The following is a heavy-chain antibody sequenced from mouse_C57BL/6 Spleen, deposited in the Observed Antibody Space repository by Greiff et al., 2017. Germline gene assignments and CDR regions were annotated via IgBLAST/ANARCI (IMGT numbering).Heavy chain of an antibody. CDR3: TRRGDYGSGWYFDV. CDR2: IDPETGGT. Sequence: QVQLQQSGAELVRPGASVTLSCKASGYTFTDYEMHWVKQTPVHGLEWIGAIDPETGGTAYNQKFKGKAILTADKSSSTAYMELRSLTSEDSAVYYCTRRGDYGSGWYFDVWGTGTTVTVSS. J-gene: IGHJ1*03. D-gene: IGHD2-4*01. V-gene: IGHV1-15*01. CDR1: GYTFTDYE.